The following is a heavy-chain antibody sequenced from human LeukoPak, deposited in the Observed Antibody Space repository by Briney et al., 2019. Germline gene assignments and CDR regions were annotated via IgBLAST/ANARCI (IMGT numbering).Heavy chain of an antibody. CDR3: ARYSGYDYYYYYGMDV. CDR2: IIPIFGTA. CDR1: GGTFSSYA. D-gene: IGHD5-12*01. V-gene: IGHV1-69*13. Sequence: ASVKVSCKASGGTFSSYAISWVRQAPGQGLEWMGRIIPIFGTANYAQKFQGRVTITADESTSTAYMELSSLRSEDTAVYYCARYSGYDYYYYYGMDVWGQGTTVTVSS. J-gene: IGHJ6*02.